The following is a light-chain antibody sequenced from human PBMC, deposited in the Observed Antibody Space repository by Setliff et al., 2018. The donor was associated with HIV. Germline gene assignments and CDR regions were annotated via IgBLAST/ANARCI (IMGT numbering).Light chain of an antibody. CDR2: DDS. CDR1: SDDVGASNY. CDR3: SSYTSSDTVI. J-gene: IGLJ2*01. V-gene: IGLV2-14*01. Sequence: QSVLTQPASMSGSPGQSITISCTGTSDDVGASNYVSWYQQHPGKTPKLLIYDDSTRPSGVSVRFSGSKSGTTVSLTISGLQAEDEADYYCSSYTSSDTVIFGGGTQLTVL.